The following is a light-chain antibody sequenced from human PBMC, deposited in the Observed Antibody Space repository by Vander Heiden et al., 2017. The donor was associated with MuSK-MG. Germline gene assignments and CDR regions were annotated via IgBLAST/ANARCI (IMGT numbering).Light chain of an antibody. J-gene: IGLJ2*01. V-gene: IGLV2-23*01. CDR3: CSYAGSSTFVL. Sequence: QSALTQPASVSGSPGQSITISCTGTSSDVGSYNPVSWYQQHPGKAPKLMIYEGSKRPSGFSNRFSGSKSGNTASLTISGLQAEDEADYYCCSYAGSSTFVLFGGGTKLTVL. CDR1: SSDVGSYNP. CDR2: EGS.